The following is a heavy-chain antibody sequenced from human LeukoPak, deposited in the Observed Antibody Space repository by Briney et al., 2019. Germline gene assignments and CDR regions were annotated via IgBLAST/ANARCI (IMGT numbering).Heavy chain of an antibody. CDR3: ARDYTYCSGSRCYDRFDY. CDR1: GFTFSIYS. J-gene: IGHJ4*02. V-gene: IGHV3-48*04. D-gene: IGHD2-15*01. CDR2: ISSSSSTI. Sequence: GGSLRLSCAASGFTFSIYSMNWVRQAPGKGLEWVSYISSSSSTIYYADSVKGRFTISRDNAKNSLYLQMNSLTAEDTAVYYCARDYTYCSGSRCYDRFDYWGQGIRVTVSS.